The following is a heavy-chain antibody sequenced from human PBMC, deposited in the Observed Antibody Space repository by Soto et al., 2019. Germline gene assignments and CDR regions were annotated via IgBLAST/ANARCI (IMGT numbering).Heavy chain of an antibody. CDR1: GGTFSSYA. CDR3: ARGRYGMDV. J-gene: IGHJ6*02. V-gene: IGHV1-8*02. Sequence: ASVKVSCKASGGTFSSYAISWVRQATGQGLEWMGWMNPNSGNTGYAQKFQGRVTMTRNTSISTAYMELSSLRSEDTAVYYCARGRYGMDVWGQGTTVTVSS. CDR2: MNPNSGNT.